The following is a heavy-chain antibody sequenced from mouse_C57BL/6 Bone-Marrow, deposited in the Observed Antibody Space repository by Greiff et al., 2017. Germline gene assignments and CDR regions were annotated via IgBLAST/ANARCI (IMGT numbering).Heavy chain of an antibody. CDR1: GYTFTSYW. CDR2: IDPSDSYT. J-gene: IGHJ2*01. V-gene: IGHV1-59*01. D-gene: IGHD2-5*01. Sequence: VQLQQPGAELVRPGTSVKLSCKASGYTFTSYWMHWVKQRPGQGLEWIGVIDPSDSYTNYNQKFKGKATLTVDTSSSTAYMQLSSLTSEDSAVYYCALYSNVFDYWGQGTTLTVSS. CDR3: ALYSNVFDY.